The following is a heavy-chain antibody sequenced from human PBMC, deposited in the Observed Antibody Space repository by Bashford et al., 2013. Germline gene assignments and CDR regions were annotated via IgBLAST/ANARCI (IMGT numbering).Heavy chain of an antibody. CDR2: ISSGPDTFI. V-gene: IGHV3-21*01. Sequence: GGSLRLSCAASGFTFNTYTINWVRQAPGKGLEWVSSISSGPDTFIYYADSVKGRFTLSRDTAKNSLYLQMNSLRAEDTAVYYCARVSRDSSGYYKYYFDYWGQGTLVTVSS. D-gene: IGHD3-22*01. CDR3: ARVSRDSSGYYKYYFDY. J-gene: IGHJ4*02. CDR1: GFTFNTYT.